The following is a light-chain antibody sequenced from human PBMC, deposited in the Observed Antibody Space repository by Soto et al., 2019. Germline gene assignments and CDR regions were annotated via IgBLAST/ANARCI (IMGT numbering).Light chain of an antibody. J-gene: IGKJ1*01. Sequence: IQMTQSPSSLSASVGDRVTITCRASQTISTYLNWYQQKPGKAPKLLIYASSSLQSGVLSRYNGNGSGTDFTLTITSLQPEDFATYICQQSYGMPWTFGQGTKVEV. CDR2: ASS. V-gene: IGKV1-39*01. CDR1: QTISTY. CDR3: QQSYGMPWT.